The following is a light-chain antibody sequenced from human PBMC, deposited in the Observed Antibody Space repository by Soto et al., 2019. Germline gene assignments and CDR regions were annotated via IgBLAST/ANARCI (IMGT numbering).Light chain of an antibody. CDR3: LQSLHLPLT. CDR1: QSLLSSSGKTH. Sequence: VVMTQTPLPLSVTPGQPASISCKSSQSLLSSSGKTHLYWYLQKPVQPPQLLIYEVSSWFSGVSVRFSGRGSGTDFTLKISGVEAEDVGGYYCLQSLHLPLTFGGGTNVEIK. J-gene: IGKJ4*01. CDR2: EVS. V-gene: IGKV2-29*03.